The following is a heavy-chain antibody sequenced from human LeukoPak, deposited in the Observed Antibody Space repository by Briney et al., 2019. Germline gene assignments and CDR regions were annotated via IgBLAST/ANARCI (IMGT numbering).Heavy chain of an antibody. V-gene: IGHV3-23*01. J-gene: IGHJ5*02. CDR2: ISGSGGST. D-gene: IGHD6-13*01. CDR3: ARHIAAAGTNWFDP. Sequence: GGSLRLSCAASRFTFTKAWMSWVRQTPGKGLEWVSAISGSGGSTYYADSVKGRFTISRDNSKNTLYLQMNSQRAEDTALYYCARHIAAAGTNWFDPWGQGTLVTVSS. CDR1: RFTFTKAW.